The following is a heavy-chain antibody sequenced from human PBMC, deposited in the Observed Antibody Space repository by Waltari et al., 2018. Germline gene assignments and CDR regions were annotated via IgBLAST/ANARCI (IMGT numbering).Heavy chain of an antibody. Sequence: QVQLVQSGAEVKKPGASVKVSCKASGYTFTSYGISWVRQAPGQGLEWMGWISAYNGNTNYAQKRQGRVTMTTDTSTRTAYMGLRSLRSDDTAVYYCARDSFDGAGTIAFDYWGQGTLVTVSS. CDR2: ISAYNGNT. V-gene: IGHV1-18*04. D-gene: IGHD1-7*01. J-gene: IGHJ4*02. CDR3: ARDSFDGAGTIAFDY. CDR1: GYTFTSYG.